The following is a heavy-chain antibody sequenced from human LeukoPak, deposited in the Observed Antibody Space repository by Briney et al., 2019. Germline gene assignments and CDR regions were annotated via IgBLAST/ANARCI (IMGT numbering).Heavy chain of an antibody. V-gene: IGHV1-18*01. CDR3: AREITLYYDSSGYDY. Sequence: ASVKVSCKASGYTFTSYGIGWVRPAPAQGLEWLGWSSAYNGNTNYAQKLQGRVTMTTDTSTSTADMELRSLRSDDTAVYYCAREITLYYDSSGYDYGGQGTLVTVSS. J-gene: IGHJ4*02. CDR2: SSAYNGNT. CDR1: GYTFTSYG. D-gene: IGHD3-22*01.